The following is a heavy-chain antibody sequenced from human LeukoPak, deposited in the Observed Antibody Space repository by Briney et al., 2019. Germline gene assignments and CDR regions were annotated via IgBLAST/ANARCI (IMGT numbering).Heavy chain of an antibody. CDR1: GGSIISYY. Sequence: SETLSLPCPVSGGSIISYYWNWLRQAPGKGLEWIGYIHYSGSTNYNPSLKSRVTISVDTSKNQFALKLTSVTAADTAVYYCARDQGSQTAYYYMDVWGKGTTVTVSS. V-gene: IGHV4-59*01. CDR2: IHYSGST. D-gene: IGHD3-10*01. CDR3: ARDQGSQTAYYYMDV. J-gene: IGHJ6*03.